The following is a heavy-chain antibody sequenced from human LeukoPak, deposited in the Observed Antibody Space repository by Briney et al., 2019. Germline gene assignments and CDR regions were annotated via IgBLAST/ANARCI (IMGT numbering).Heavy chain of an antibody. V-gene: IGHV1-58*02. J-gene: IGHJ4*02. D-gene: IGHD6-19*01. CDR1: VFTFTNSP. CDR2: IVVGSGDT. CDR3: ATGSGWYSPDY. Sequence: GASVKVSCKASVFTFTNSPMQWVRQARGQPLEWIGWIVVGSGDTNYAQKFQERVTLTRDLSTSTAYMELRSLRSEDTAVYYCATGSGWYSPDYWGQGTLVTVSS.